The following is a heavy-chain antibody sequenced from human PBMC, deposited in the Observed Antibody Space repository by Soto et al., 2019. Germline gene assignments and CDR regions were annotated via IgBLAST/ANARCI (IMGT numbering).Heavy chain of an antibody. D-gene: IGHD3-22*01. CDR1: GGSISSYY. CDR2: IYYSGST. V-gene: IGHV4-59*01. J-gene: IGHJ6*02. CDR3: ARTGHDSSGYYYDYYYGMDV. Sequence: SETLSLTCTVSGGSISSYYWSWIRQPPGKGLEWIGYIYYSGSTNYNPSLKSRVTISVDTSKNRFSLKLSSVTAADTAVYYCARTGHDSSGYYYDYYYGMDVWGQGXTVTVSS.